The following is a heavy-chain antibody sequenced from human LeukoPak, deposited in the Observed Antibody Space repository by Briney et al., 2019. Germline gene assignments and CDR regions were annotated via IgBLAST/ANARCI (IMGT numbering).Heavy chain of an antibody. Sequence: GASVKVSCKASGGTFSSYAISWVRQAPGQGLEWLGGIIPIFGTANYAQKFQGRVTITADESTSTAYMELSSLRSEDTAVHYCARVQRDDFWSGYYTEDYYYYYMDVWGKGTTVTVSS. CDR3: ARVQRDDFWSGYYTEDYYYYYMDV. J-gene: IGHJ6*03. V-gene: IGHV1-69*13. CDR1: GGTFSSYA. D-gene: IGHD3-3*01. CDR2: IIPIFGTA.